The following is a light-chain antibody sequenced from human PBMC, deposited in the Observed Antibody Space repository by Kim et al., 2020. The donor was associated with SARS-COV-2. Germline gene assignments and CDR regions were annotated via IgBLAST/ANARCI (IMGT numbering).Light chain of an antibody. Sequence: PGQTATSTCGGNNIASKSVHWYQQRPGQAPMLVIYYDNDRPSGIPERFSGSNSGNTATLTISGVEAGDEADYYCQVWNGNSDHSYVFGSGTKVTVL. J-gene: IGLJ1*01. CDR3: QVWNGNSDHSYV. CDR2: YDN. V-gene: IGLV3-21*04. CDR1: NIASKS.